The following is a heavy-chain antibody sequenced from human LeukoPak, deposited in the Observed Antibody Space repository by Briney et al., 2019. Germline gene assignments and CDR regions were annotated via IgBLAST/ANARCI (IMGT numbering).Heavy chain of an antibody. Sequence: PGGSLRLSCAASGFTFSDYYMSWIRQAPGKALEWVSYVSSGSSTIYYADSVKGRFTISRDNSKNTLYLQMNSLRAEDTAVYYCAKDVIVVVITTDAFDIWGQGTMVTVSS. CDR1: GFTFSDYY. J-gene: IGHJ3*02. V-gene: IGHV3-11*01. CDR3: AKDVIVVVITTDAFDI. CDR2: VSSGSSTI. D-gene: IGHD3-22*01.